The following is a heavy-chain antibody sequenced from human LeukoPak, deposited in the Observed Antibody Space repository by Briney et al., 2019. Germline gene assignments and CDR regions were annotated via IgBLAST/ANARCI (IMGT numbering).Heavy chain of an antibody. V-gene: IGHV3-30*18. CDR1: GFPFGSYG. Sequence: GSLRPSCAASGFPFGSYGMHWVRQAPGKGLEWVAVISYDGSNKYYADSVKGRFTISRDNSKNTLYLQMNSLRAEDTAVYYCANSYDILTGYYGFDPWGQGTLVTVSS. J-gene: IGHJ5*02. D-gene: IGHD3-9*01. CDR2: ISYDGSNK. CDR3: ANSYDILTGYYGFDP.